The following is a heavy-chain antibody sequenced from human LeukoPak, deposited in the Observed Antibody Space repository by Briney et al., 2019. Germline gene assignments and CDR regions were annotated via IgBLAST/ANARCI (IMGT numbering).Heavy chain of an antibody. CDR1: GGSFRVYY. CDR3: AMIIVVVVAATPVRYGMDV. J-gene: IGHJ6*02. Sequence: SETLSLTCAVYGGSFRVYYWSWIRQPPGKGLEWIGEINHSGSTNYNPSLTSRVTISVEKSKNHFSLKLSPLTAAGTAVYLRAMIIVVVVAATPVRYGMDVGGQGTTVPVSS. CDR2: INHSGST. D-gene: IGHD2-15*01. V-gene: IGHV4-34*01.